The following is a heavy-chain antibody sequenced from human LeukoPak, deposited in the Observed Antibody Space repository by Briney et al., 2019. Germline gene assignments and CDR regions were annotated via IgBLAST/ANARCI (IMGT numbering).Heavy chain of an antibody. J-gene: IGHJ5*02. V-gene: IGHV1-46*01. Sequence: ASVKVSCKASGYTFTSYYMHWVRQAPGQGLEWMGIINPSGGSTSYAQKFQGRVTMTRDTSTSTVYMELSSLRSEDTAVYYCARAYANYYDSSGYLNWFDPWGQGTLVTVSS. CDR2: INPSGGST. D-gene: IGHD3-22*01. CDR1: GYTFTSYY. CDR3: ARAYANYYDSSGYLNWFDP.